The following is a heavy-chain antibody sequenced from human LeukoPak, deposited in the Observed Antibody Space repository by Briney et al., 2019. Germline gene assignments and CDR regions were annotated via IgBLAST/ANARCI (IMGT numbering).Heavy chain of an antibody. CDR2: IYYSGST. CDR3: ARNSEAVADL. Sequence: SETLSLTCTVSGGSISSSSYYWGWMRQPPGKGLEWIGRIYYSGSTYYNPSLKSRVTISVDTSKNQFSLKLSSVTAADTAVYYCARNSEAVADLWGQGTLVTVSS. V-gene: IGHV4-39*07. D-gene: IGHD6-19*01. CDR1: GGSISSSSYY. J-gene: IGHJ5*02.